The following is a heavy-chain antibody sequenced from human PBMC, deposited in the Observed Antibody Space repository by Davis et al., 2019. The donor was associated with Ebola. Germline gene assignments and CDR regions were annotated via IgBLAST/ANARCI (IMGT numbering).Heavy chain of an antibody. CDR1: GYTFTSYG. V-gene: IGHV1-18*01. CDR3: ARDGAGPYYYDSSGYSQD. D-gene: IGHD3-22*01. CDR2: ISAYNGNT. Sequence: ASVKVSCKASGYTFTSYGISWVRQAPGQGLEWMGWISAYNGNTNYAQKLQGRVTMTTDTSTSTAYMELRSLRSDDTAVYYCARDGAGPYYYDSSGYSQDWGQGTLVTVSS. J-gene: IGHJ4*02.